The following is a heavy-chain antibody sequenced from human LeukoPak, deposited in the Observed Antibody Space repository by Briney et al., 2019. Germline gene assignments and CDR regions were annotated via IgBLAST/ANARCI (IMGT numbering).Heavy chain of an antibody. J-gene: IGHJ4*02. D-gene: IGHD6-13*01. Sequence: PSETLSLTCAVYGGSFSGYYWSWIRQPPGKGLEWIGEINHSGSTNYNPSLKSRVTILVDTSKNQFSLKLSSVTAADTAVYYCARRRGIAAAGIFDYWGQGTLVTVSS. CDR2: INHSGST. V-gene: IGHV4-34*01. CDR3: ARRRGIAAAGIFDY. CDR1: GGSFSGYY.